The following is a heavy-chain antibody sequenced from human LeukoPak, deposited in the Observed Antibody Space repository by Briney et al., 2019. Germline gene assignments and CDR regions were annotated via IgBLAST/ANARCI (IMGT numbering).Heavy chain of an antibody. J-gene: IGHJ4*02. CDR2: ISAYNGNI. Sequence: ASVKVSCKASGYTFISYGITWVRQAPGQGLEWLGWISAYNGNIDYAQKLQGRVTLTTDTSTSTAYMEVRSLRSDDTAVYYCASMSGYYPSYYIDYWGQGTLVTVSS. D-gene: IGHD3-3*01. CDR3: ASMSGYYPSYYIDY. V-gene: IGHV1-18*01. CDR1: GYTFISYG.